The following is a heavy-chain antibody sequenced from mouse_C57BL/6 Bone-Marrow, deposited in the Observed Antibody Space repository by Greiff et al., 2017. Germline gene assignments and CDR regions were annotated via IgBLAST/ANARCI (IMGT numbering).Heavy chain of an antibody. D-gene: IGHD1-1*01. Sequence: EVQRVESGGGLVKPGGSLKLSCAASGFTFSDYGMHWVRQAPEKGLEWVAYISSGSSTIYYADTVKGRFTISKDNAKTTLFLQMTSLRSEDTAMYYCARTLYGRTLWYVEYWGQGTTLTVSA. V-gene: IGHV5-17*01. J-gene: IGHJ2*01. CDR1: GFTFSDYG. CDR2: ISSGSSTI. CDR3: ARTLYGRTLWYVEY.